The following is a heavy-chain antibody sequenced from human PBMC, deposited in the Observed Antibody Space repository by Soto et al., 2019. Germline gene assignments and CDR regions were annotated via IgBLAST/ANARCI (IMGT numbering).Heavy chain of an antibody. CDR2: ISGSGGAT. CDR3: AKDKGDELFLGYYDY. D-gene: IGHD1-7*01. J-gene: IGHJ4*02. Sequence: PGESLRLSCAVAVFTFSGYGMNWVRQAPGKGLEWVSAISGSGGATYYADSVKGRFTISRDNSKNTMYLQMNSLSAEETAIYYCAKDKGDELFLGYYDYWGQGTLVTVSS. V-gene: IGHV3-23*01. CDR1: VFTFSGYG.